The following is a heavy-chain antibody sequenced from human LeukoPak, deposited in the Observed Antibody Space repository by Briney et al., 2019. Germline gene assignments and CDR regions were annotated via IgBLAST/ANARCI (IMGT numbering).Heavy chain of an antibody. CDR2: INMDGFSI. V-gene: IGHV3-74*01. CDR3: VRAIAAARDY. CDR1: GFTFSSYW. Sequence: PGGSLRLSCAASGFTFSSYWMYWVRQAPGKGLVWVSRINMDGFSISYAYSVKGRFTISRDNAKNTLYLQMNSLRAEDTAVYYCVRAIAAARDYWGQGTLVTVSS. J-gene: IGHJ4*02. D-gene: IGHD6-13*01.